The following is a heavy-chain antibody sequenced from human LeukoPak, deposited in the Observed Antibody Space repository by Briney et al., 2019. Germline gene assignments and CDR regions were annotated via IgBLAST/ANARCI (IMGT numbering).Heavy chain of an antibody. CDR1: GFTVSSNS. D-gene: IGHD1-26*01. Sequence: GGSLRLSCTVSGFTVSSNSMSWVRQAPGKGLEWVSFIYSDNTHYSDSVKGRFTISRDNSKNTVYLQMNSLRDEDTAVYYCARERQGGATPFDYWGQGSLVTVSS. CDR3: ARERQGGATPFDY. V-gene: IGHV3-66*03. J-gene: IGHJ4*02. CDR2: IYSDNT.